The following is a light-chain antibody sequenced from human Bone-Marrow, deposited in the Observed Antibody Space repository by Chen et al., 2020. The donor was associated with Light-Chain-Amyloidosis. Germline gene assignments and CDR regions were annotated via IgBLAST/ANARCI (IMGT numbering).Light chain of an antibody. CDR3: QQYGTSPLT. J-gene: IGKJ4*01. CDR2: GSS. Sequence: EIVLTQSPCTLSLSPGEGANHSCRASQTISSNYLTWYQQKFGQAPRLLIYGSSSRATGIPDRFTGSGSGTDFTLTINRLEPEDFAMYYCQQYGTSPLTFGGGTKVEIK. CDR1: QTISSNY. V-gene: IGKV3-20*01.